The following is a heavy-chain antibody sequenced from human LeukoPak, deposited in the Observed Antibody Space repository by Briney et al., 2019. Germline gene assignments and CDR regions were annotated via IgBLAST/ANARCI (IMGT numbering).Heavy chain of an antibody. CDR3: ARNPPNRYCSSTSCCPFDY. J-gene: IGHJ4*02. D-gene: IGHD2-2*01. CDR2: ISSSSSYI. CDR1: GFTFSSYS. Sequence: PGGSLRLSCAASGFTFSSYSMNWVRQAPGKGLEWVSSISSSSSYIYYADSVEGRFTISRDNAKNSLYLQMNSLRAEDTAVYYCARNPPNRYCSSTSCCPFDYWGQGTLVTVSS. V-gene: IGHV3-21*01.